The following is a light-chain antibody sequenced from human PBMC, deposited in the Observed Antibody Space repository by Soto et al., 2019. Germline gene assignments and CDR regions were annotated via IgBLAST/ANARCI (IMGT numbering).Light chain of an antibody. Sequence: DIVLTQSPGTLSLSPGERATLSCRASQSVRSRYLAWYQQKAGQAPRLLIYDASRRATGIPDRCSGSGSGTDFTLTISRLEPEDFAVYYCQQYGRSVTFGGGTKVEIK. J-gene: IGKJ4*01. CDR1: QSVRSRY. CDR2: DAS. CDR3: QQYGRSVT. V-gene: IGKV3-20*01.